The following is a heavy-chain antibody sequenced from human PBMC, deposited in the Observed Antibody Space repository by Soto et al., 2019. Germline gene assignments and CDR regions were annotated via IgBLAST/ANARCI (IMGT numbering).Heavy chain of an antibody. CDR2: ISIEGRTT. CDR1: GFTFSSYT. V-gene: IGHV3-64D*06. CDR3: VKDRYIDY. Sequence: LRLSCSVSGFTFSSYTMHWVRQAPGKGLEYVSSISIEGRTTYYADSVKGRFTISRDNSKNTVYLQMSSLRAEDTAVYYCVKDRYIDYWGQGTLVTVSS. J-gene: IGHJ4*02.